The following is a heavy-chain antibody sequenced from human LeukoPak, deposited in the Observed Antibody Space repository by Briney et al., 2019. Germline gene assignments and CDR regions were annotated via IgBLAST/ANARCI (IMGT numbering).Heavy chain of an antibody. CDR3: TSRTRTAAGVYNIDF. V-gene: IGHV4-4*08. D-gene: IGHD1-1*01. Sequence: SGTLSLTCTVCGGFISGYYESWIRDPRGRGLEWLVYSYPSCNTDYKPSLKSRVSMSIDTSKKQISLRRSSVTAADTAAYCCTSRTRTAAGVYNIDFWGQGTLVTVSS. CDR2: SYPSCNT. J-gene: IGHJ4*02. CDR1: GGFISGYY.